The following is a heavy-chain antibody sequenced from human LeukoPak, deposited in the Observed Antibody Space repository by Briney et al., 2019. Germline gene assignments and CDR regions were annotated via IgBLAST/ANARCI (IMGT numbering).Heavy chain of an antibody. V-gene: IGHV4-39*07. D-gene: IGHD6-19*01. CDR2: INHSGST. J-gene: IGHJ4*02. Sequence: SETLSLTCTVSGGSISSSSYYWSWIRQPPGKGLEWIGEINHSGSTNYNPSLKSRVTISVDTSKNQFSLKLSSVTAADTAVYYCAIYIAVAGSFDYWGQGTLVTVSS. CDR3: AIYIAVAGSFDY. CDR1: GGSISSSSYY.